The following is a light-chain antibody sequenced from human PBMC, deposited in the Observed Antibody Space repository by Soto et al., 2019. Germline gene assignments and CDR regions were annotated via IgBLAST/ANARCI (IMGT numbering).Light chain of an antibody. CDR1: QSVLYSSNNKNY. J-gene: IGKJ1*01. V-gene: IGKV4-1*01. Sequence: DIVMTQSPDSLAVSLGERATINCKSSQSVLYSSNNKNYLAWYQQKPGQPPRLLIYWASTRESGVPDRFSGSWSGTDFTLTISSLQAEDVAVYYVQKYSNTPQSFGQGTKVEIK. CDR2: WAS. CDR3: QKYSNTPQS.